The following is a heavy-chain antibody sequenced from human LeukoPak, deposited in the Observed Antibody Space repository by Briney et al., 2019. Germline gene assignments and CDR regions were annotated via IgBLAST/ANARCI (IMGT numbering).Heavy chain of an antibody. CDR1: GGSISSGDYY. J-gene: IGHJ3*01. CDR3: ARSDDFA. CDR2: IYYSGST. Sequence: SQTLSLTCAVSGGSISSGDYYWSWIRQPPGKGLEWIGYIYYSGSTYFDPSLKSRITMSVDTSKNQFSLKLSSVTAADTDVYYCARSDDFAWGQGTMVTVSS. D-gene: IGHD2-21*02. V-gene: IGHV4-30-4*01.